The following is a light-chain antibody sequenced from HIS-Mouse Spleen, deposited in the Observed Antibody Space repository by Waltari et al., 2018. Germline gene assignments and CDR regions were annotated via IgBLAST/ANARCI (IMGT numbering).Light chain of an antibody. V-gene: IGLV3-1*01. CDR3: QAWDSSTAGVV. J-gene: IGLJ2*01. Sequence: SYELTQPPSVSVSPGQTASITCSADQLGDKYACWYQQKPGQSPVLVIYQDSKRPSGIPERFSGSNSGNTATLTISGTQAMDEADYYCQAWDSSTAGVVFGGGTKLTVL. CDR2: QDS. CDR1: QLGDKY.